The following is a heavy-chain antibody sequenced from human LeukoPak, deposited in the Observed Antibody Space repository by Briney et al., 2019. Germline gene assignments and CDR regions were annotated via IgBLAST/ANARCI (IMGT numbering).Heavy chain of an antibody. V-gene: IGHV1-8*03. D-gene: IGHD6-13*01. CDR2: MNPNSGNT. Sequence: ASVKVSCKASGYTFTSYDINWVRQATGQGLEWMGWMNPNSGNTGYAQKFQGRVTITRNTSISTAYMELSSLRSEDTAVYYCATLGIYSSRTGYWGQGTLVTVSS. CDR1: GYTFTSYD. CDR3: ATLGIYSSRTGY. J-gene: IGHJ4*02.